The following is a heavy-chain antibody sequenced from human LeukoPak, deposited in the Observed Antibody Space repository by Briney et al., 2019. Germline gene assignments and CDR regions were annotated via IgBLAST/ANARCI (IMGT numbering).Heavy chain of an antibody. D-gene: IGHD1-7*01. CDR3: ARTRTLDQYYYYYYMDV. CDR1: GGSFSGYY. V-gene: IGHV4-34*01. CDR2: INHSGST. J-gene: IGHJ6*03. Sequence: SETLSLTCAVYGGSFSGYYWSWIRQPPGKGLEWIGEINHSGSTNYNPSLKSRVTISVDTSKNQFSLKLSSVTAADTAVYYCARTRTLDQYYYYYYMDVWGKGTTVNVSS.